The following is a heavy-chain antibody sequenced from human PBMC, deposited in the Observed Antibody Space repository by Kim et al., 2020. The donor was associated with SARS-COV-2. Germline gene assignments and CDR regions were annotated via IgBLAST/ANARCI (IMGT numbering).Heavy chain of an antibody. CDR2: INPSGGST. V-gene: IGHV1-46*01. CDR3: ARLGNYVDTAMVTWADLYYYYYYMDV. Sequence: ASVKVSCKASGYTFTSYYMHWVRQAPGQGLEWMGIINPSGGSTSYAQKFQGRVTMTRDTSTSTVYMELSSLRSEDTAVYYCARLGNYVDTAMVTWADLYYYYYYMDVWGKGTTVTVSS. D-gene: IGHD5-18*01. J-gene: IGHJ6*03. CDR1: GYTFTSYY.